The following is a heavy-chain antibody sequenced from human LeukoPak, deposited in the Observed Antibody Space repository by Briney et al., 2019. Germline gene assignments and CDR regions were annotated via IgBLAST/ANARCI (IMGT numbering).Heavy chain of an antibody. CDR2: FDPEDGET. CDR1: GYTLTELS. V-gene: IGHV1-24*01. J-gene: IGHJ4*02. Sequence: GASVKVSCKVSGYTLTELSMHWVRQAPGKGLEWMGGFDPEDGETIYAQKFQGRVTVTEDTSTDTAYMELSSLRSEDTAVYYCATAKQPEYYDSSGYYYSFDYWGQGTLVTVSS. CDR3: ATAKQPEYYDSSGYYYSFDY. D-gene: IGHD3-22*01.